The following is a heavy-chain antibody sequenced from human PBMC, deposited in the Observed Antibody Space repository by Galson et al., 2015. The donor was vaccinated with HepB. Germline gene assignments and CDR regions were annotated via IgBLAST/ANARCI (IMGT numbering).Heavy chain of an antibody. CDR3: ARDATYHDFWSGYSIKYYYYMDV. Sequence: SVKVSCKAYGYTFTNYGINWVRQAPGQGLEWMGWISTYKGNAKYAQKFQGRVTMTTDTSASTAYMELRSLRSDDTAVYYCARDATYHDFWSGYSIKYYYYMDVWGKGTTVTVSS. V-gene: IGHV1-18*01. CDR1: GYTFTNYG. D-gene: IGHD3-3*01. CDR2: ISTYKGNA. J-gene: IGHJ6*03.